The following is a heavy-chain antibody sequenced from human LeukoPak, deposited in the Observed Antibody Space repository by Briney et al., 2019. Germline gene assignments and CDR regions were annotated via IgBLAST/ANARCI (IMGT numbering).Heavy chain of an antibody. D-gene: IGHD4-23*01. Sequence: GGSLRLSCAASGFTFRSYAMSWVGQAPGKRLEWVSGISGSGGSTYYADSVKGRFTISRVNFKNTLYLQMNSLRAEDTAVYYCAKNDYGGLDAFDIWGQGTMVTVSS. CDR1: GFTFRSYA. J-gene: IGHJ3*02. CDR3: AKNDYGGLDAFDI. CDR2: ISGSGGST. V-gene: IGHV3-23*01.